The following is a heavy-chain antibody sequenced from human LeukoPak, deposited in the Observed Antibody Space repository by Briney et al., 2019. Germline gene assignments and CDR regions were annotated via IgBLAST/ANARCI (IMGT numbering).Heavy chain of an antibody. Sequence: GGSLRLSCAASGFTFSSYGMHWVRQAPGKGLEWVAFIRYDGSNKYYADSVKGRFTISRDNSKNTLYLQMNSLRAEDTAVYYCAKDEFSGTTRIDDYWGQGTLVTVSS. CDR1: GFTFSSYG. CDR2: IRYDGSNK. CDR3: AKDEFSGTTRIDDY. V-gene: IGHV3-30*02. J-gene: IGHJ4*02. D-gene: IGHD1-1*01.